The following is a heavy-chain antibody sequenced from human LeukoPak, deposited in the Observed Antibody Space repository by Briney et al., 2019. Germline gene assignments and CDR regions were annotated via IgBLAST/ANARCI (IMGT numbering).Heavy chain of an antibody. CDR1: GGSISSSSYY. Sequence: PSETLSLTCTVSGGSISSSSYYWGWIRQPPGKGLEWIGSIYYSGSTYYNRSLKRRVTISVDRSKNQFSPKLSSVTAADTAVYFGPREVYIGNVFGFDYGGQETLVTAS. CDR2: IYYSGST. CDR3: PREVYIGNVFGFDY. D-gene: IGHD2-15*01. J-gene: IGHJ4*02. V-gene: IGHV4-39*07.